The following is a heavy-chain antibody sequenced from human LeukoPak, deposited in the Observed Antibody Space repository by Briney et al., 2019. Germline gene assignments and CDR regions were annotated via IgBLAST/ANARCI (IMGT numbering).Heavy chain of an antibody. Sequence: PSETLSLTCAVYGGSFSGYYWSWIRQPPGKGLEWIGEINHSGSTNYNPSLKSRVTISVDTSKNQFSLKLSSVTAADTAVYYCARGRGVGTGTSLFDYWGQGTLVTVPS. CDR3: ARGRGVGTGTSLFDY. D-gene: IGHD1-1*01. CDR1: GGSFSGYY. J-gene: IGHJ4*02. CDR2: INHSGST. V-gene: IGHV4-34*01.